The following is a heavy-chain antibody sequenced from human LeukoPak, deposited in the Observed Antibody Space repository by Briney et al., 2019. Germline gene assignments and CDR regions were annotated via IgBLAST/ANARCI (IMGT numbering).Heavy chain of an antibody. J-gene: IGHJ4*02. Sequence: GGSLRLSCAASGFTFSSYWMHWVRQAPGKGLVWVSRINSDGSSTSYADSVKGRFTISRDNAKNTLYLQMSSVRVDDTAVYYCARDRGRYYDSRGFYWGYYFDSWGQGILVTVST. V-gene: IGHV3-74*01. CDR1: GFTFSSYW. D-gene: IGHD3-22*01. CDR2: INSDGSST. CDR3: ARDRGRYYDSRGFYWGYYFDS.